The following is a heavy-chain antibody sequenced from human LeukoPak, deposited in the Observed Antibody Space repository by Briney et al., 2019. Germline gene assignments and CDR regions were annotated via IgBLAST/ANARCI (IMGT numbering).Heavy chain of an antibody. Sequence: SETLSLTCTVSGYSISSGYYWGWIRQPPGKGLEWIGSIYHSGSTYYNPSLKSRVTISVDTSKNQFSLKLSSVTAADTAVYYCARAEVDIVVVVAAAYNWFDPWGQGTLVTVSS. J-gene: IGHJ5*02. CDR2: IYHSGST. D-gene: IGHD2-15*01. CDR1: GYSISSGYY. V-gene: IGHV4-38-2*02. CDR3: ARAEVDIVVVVAAAYNWFDP.